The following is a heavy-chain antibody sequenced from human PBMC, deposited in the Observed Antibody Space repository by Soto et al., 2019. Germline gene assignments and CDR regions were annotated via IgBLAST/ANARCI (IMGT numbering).Heavy chain of an antibody. J-gene: IGHJ5*02. V-gene: IGHV4-39*01. Sequence: SETLSLTCTVSGGSISSSSYYWGWIRQPPGKGLEWIGSIYYSGSTYYNPSLKSRVTISVDTSKNQFSLKLSSVTAADTAVYYCARHKGLYCSSTCCYARSYWFDPWGQGTLVTVSS. CDR2: IYYSGST. CDR3: ARHKGLYCSSTCCYARSYWFDP. CDR1: GGSISSSSYY. D-gene: IGHD2-2*01.